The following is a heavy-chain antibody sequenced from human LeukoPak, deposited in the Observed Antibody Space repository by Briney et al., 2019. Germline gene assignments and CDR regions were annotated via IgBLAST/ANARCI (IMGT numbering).Heavy chain of an antibody. D-gene: IGHD2-2*01. CDR3: ARDSVRPAADPKFDY. CDR1: GYSFVNHG. Sequence: ASVKVSCKASGYSFVNHGFSWVRQAPGQGLEWLGLISPYKGTTTYAQNLQGRVALTTDTSTGTASMESRNQRFDDTADYFCARDSVRPAADPKFDYWGQGVLVTLSS. J-gene: IGHJ4*02. V-gene: IGHV1-18*01. CDR2: ISPYKGTT.